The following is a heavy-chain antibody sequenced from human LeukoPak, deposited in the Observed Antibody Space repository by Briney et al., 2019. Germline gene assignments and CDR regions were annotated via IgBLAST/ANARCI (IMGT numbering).Heavy chain of an antibody. J-gene: IGHJ4*02. Sequence: PGGSLRLSCVASGFTFSTYSMNWVRQAPGKGLEWVSSISSSSIYIYYADSVKGRFTISRDNAKNSLYLQMNSLRAEDTAVYYCARERYSYGEYFDYWGQGTLVTVSS. CDR1: GFTFSTYS. D-gene: IGHD5-18*01. V-gene: IGHV3-21*01. CDR2: ISSSSIYI. CDR3: ARERYSYGEYFDY.